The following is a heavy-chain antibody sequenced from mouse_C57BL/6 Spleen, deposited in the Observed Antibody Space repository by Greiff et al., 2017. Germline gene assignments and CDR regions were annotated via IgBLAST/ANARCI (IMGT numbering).Heavy chain of an antibody. CDR3: ARRGYGSSRDYFDY. V-gene: IGHV5-6*02. Sequence: EVKLVESGGDLVKPGGSLKLSCAASGFTFSSYGMSWVRQTPDKRLEWVATISSGGSYTYYPDSVKGRFTISRDNAKNTLYLQMSSLKSEDTAMYYCARRGYGSSRDYFDYWGQGTTLTVSS. J-gene: IGHJ2*01. CDR1: GFTFSSYG. CDR2: ISSGGSYT. D-gene: IGHD1-1*01.